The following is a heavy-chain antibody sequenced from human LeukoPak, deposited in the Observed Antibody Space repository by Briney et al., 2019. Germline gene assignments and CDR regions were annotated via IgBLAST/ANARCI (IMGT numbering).Heavy chain of an antibody. CDR3: ARGLMVYATDYYYYYMDV. J-gene: IGHJ6*03. CDR2: FDPEDGET. D-gene: IGHD2-8*01. V-gene: IGHV1-24*01. Sequence: ASVKVSCKVSGYTLTELSMHWVRQAPGKGLEWMGGFDPEDGETIYAQKFQGRVTMTEDTSTDTAYMELSSLRSEDTAVYYCARGLMVYATDYYYYYMDVWGKGTTVTVSS. CDR1: GYTLTELS.